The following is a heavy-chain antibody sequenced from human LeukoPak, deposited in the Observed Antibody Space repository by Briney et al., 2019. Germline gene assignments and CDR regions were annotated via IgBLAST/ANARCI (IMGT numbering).Heavy chain of an antibody. CDR1: GGAFSSYA. J-gene: IGHJ4*02. V-gene: IGHV1-69*05. Sequence: SVKVSCKASGGAFSSYAVGWLRLAPGQGLEWMGGFIPIAATANYAPKFQGRVTITTDESTRTAYMELSSLGSEDTAVYYCARGPRDGYNLMPYYFDYWGQGTLVTVSS. CDR3: ARGPRDGYNLMPYYFDY. D-gene: IGHD5-24*01. CDR2: FIPIAATA.